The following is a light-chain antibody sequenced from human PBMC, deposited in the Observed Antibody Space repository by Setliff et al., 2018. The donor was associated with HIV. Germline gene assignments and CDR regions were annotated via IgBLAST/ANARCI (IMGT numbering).Light chain of an antibody. V-gene: IGLV1-44*01. CDR3: AAWDDSLNGYV. CDR2: RNN. Sequence: QSALTQPPSASGTPGQRVTISCSGSSSNIGSKTVNWYQQLPGTAPKLLIYRNNQRPSGVPDRFSGPKSGTSASLAISGLQSEDEADYYCAAWDDSLNGYVFGTGTKVTVL. J-gene: IGLJ1*01. CDR1: SSNIGSKT.